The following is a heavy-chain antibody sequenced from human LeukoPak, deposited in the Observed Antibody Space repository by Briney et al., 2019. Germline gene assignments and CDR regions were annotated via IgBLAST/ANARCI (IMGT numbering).Heavy chain of an antibody. CDR1: GFTFSSYA. CDR2: ISGSADST. D-gene: IGHD2-2*02. Sequence: GGSLRLSCAGSGFTFSSYAMSWVRQAPGKGLEWVSAISGSADSTYYVDSVKGRFTISRDNAKNSLYLQMNSLRAEDTAVYYCARHSDIPIDYWGQGTLVTVSS. CDR3: ARHSDIPIDY. V-gene: IGHV3-23*01. J-gene: IGHJ4*02.